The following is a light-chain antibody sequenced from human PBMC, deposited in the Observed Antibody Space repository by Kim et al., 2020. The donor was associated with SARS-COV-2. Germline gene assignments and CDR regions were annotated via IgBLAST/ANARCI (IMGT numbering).Light chain of an antibody. CDR3: GTWDNGLRAGV. V-gene: IGLV1-51*01. CDR2: DNN. Sequence: QSVLTQPPSVSAAPGQKVTISCSGSSSNIGNNYVSWYQQFPGTAPKLLIYDNNNRPSGIPDRFSGSKSGTSATLGITGRQTGDEADYYCGTWDNGLRAGVFGGGTKLTVL. J-gene: IGLJ2*01. CDR1: SSNIGNNY.